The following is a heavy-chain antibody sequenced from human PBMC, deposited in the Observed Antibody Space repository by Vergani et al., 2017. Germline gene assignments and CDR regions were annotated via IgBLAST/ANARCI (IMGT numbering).Heavy chain of an antibody. CDR2: IDPSDSFT. V-gene: IGHV5-10-1*01. Sequence: EVQLVQSGAEVKKPGESLKISCKGSGYSFTSYWIGWVRQMPGKGLEWMGRIDPSDSFTNYSPSFQGHVTISADKSINTAYLQWSSLKASDTAIYYCARDGYDAFDIWGQGTMVTVSS. J-gene: IGHJ3*02. D-gene: IGHD6-25*01. CDR3: ARDGYDAFDI. CDR1: GYSFTSYW.